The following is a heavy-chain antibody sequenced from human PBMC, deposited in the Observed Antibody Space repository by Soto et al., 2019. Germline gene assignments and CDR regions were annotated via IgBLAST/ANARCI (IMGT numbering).Heavy chain of an antibody. V-gene: IGHV6-1*01. D-gene: IGHD6-19*01. Sequence: SQTLSLTCAISGDSGSSNSAAWNWIRQSPSRGLEWLGRTYYRSKWYNDYAVSVKSRITINPDTSKNQFSLQLNSVTPEDTAVYYCATGYSSGWSDNDAFDIWGQGTMVTVSS. CDR1: GDSGSSNSAA. CDR3: ATGYSSGWSDNDAFDI. CDR2: TYYRSKWYN. J-gene: IGHJ3*02.